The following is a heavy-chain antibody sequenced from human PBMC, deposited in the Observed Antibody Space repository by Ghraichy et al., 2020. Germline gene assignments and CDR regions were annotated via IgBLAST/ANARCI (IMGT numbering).Heavy chain of an antibody. D-gene: IGHD6-6*01. CDR1: GGSFSGYY. CDR2: INHSGST. Sequence: SETLSLTCAVYGGSFSGYYWSWIRQPPGKGLEWIGEINHSGSTNYNPSLKSRVTISVDTSKNQFSLKLSSVTAADTAVYYCARGRLAAHVYYYYGMDVWGQGTTVTVSS. J-gene: IGHJ6*02. CDR3: ARGRLAAHVYYYYGMDV. V-gene: IGHV4-34*01.